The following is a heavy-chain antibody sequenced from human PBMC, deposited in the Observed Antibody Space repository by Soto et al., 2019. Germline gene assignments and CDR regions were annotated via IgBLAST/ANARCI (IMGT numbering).Heavy chain of an antibody. CDR1: RASITDAKW. D-gene: IGHD3-3*01. Sequence: QVQLLEAGPGLVKPSGTLSLTCAVSRASITDAKWWSWVRQAPGKGLEWIGEIYHTGSTSYNPSLTSRVTISVDKSNNQVLLKLRPVTAADTAVYYCATYDFWSGLFDYWGQGILVTVSP. V-gene: IGHV4-4*02. CDR2: IYHTGST. CDR3: ATYDFWSGLFDY. J-gene: IGHJ4*02.